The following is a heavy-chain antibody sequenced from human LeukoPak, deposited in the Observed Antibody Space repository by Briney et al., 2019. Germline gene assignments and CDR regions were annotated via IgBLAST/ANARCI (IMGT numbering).Heavy chain of an antibody. CDR1: GSSXTSYY. D-gene: IGHD6-13*01. CDR3: ARDRGSSWYVDY. V-gene: IGHV1-2*02. J-gene: IGHJ4*02. CDR2: INPSSGGT. Sequence: ASVKVSCKTSGSSXTSYYIHWVRQAPGQGLEWMGWINPSSGGTEYAQKFQGRGTMIGDTSFNTAYLVLSRLISDDTAAYYCARDRGSSWYVDYWGQGTLVNVSS.